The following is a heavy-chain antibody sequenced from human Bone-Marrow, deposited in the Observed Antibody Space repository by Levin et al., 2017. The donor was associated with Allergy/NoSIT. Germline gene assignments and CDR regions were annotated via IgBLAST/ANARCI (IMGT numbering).Heavy chain of an antibody. J-gene: IGHJ4*02. D-gene: IGHD2-15*01. V-gene: IGHV1-18*01. CDR2: ITGYNGNT. CDR1: GYSFTSYG. Sequence: ASVKVSCKASGYSFTSYGISWVRQAPGQGLEWMGWITGYNGNTKYAQNFQGRVTMTIDTSTSTTYMEMRNLRSDDTAVYYCARAVVVVVAASYYFDYWGQGTLVTVSS. CDR3: ARAVVVVVAASYYFDY.